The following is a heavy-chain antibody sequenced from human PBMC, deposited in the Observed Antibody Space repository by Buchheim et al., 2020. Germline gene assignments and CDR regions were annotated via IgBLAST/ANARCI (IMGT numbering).Heavy chain of an antibody. CDR3: ARRRGGSGQFDP. D-gene: IGHD3-10*01. CDR2: IYYSGST. J-gene: IGHJ5*02. V-gene: IGHV4-39*01. CDR1: GDSISSSSYY. Sequence: QLQLQESGPGLVKPSETLSLICSVSGDSISSSSYYWGWIRQPPGKGLEWIGSIYYSGSTYYNPSLKSRVSISIDTSKSQFSLKLTSVTAADTAVYYCARRRGGSGQFDPWGQGTL.